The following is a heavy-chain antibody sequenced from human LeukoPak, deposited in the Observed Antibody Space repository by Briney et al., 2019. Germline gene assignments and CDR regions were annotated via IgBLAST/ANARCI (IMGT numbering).Heavy chain of an antibody. CDR3: ARFIVGGQYFDY. CDR1: GGSISDNY. CDR2: IYHLGST. V-gene: IGHV4-59*08. J-gene: IGHJ4*02. Sequence: SETLSLTCTVSGGSISDNYWSWIRQRPGKGLEWIGRIYHLGSTSYNPSLKSRVTISADTSKNQFSLKLTAVTAADTAVYYCARFIVGGQYFDYWGQGALVTVSS. D-gene: IGHD1-26*01.